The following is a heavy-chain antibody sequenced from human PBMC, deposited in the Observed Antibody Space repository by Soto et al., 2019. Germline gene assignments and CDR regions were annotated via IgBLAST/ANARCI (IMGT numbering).Heavy chain of an antibody. J-gene: IGHJ6*02. Sequence: SETLSLTCAFYGASGTNYYWSWIRQSPGKGLEWIGEINQSGSTNYNPSLKSRVIISLDMPKSQFSLRLRSVTAADSTIYYCAGAAGRRLYYGLDVWGQGTTVTVSS. D-gene: IGHD6-13*01. V-gene: IGHV4-34*01. CDR3: AGAAGRRLYYGLDV. CDR1: GASGTNYY. CDR2: INQSGST.